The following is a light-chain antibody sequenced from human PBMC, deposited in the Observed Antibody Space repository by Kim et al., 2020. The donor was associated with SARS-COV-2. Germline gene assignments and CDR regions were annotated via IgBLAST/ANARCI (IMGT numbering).Light chain of an antibody. CDR3: MIWHSSAWV. Sequence: QPVLTQPSSLSASPGASASLTCTLRSGINVGSYTIYWYQQKPGSPPQYLLRYKSDSDNQQGSGVPSRFSGSKDVSANAGILLISGLQSEDGADYYCMIWHSSAWVFGGGTQLTVL. CDR1: SGINVGSYT. CDR2: YKSDSDN. V-gene: IGLV5-45*02. J-gene: IGLJ3*02.